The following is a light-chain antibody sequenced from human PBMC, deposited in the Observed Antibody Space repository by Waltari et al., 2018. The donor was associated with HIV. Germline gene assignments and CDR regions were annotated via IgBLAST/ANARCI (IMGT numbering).Light chain of an antibody. CDR3: CSYGGYYTWV. CDR2: DVS. CDR1: SSDVGGYDY. J-gene: IGLJ3*02. Sequence: QSALTQPRSVSGSPGQSVTISCTGTSSDVGGYDYVSWFQQHPDKAPELMIYDVSKRPSGVPDRFSGSKSGNTASLTISGLQAEDEAHYYCCSYGGYYTWVFGGGTKLTVL. V-gene: IGLV2-11*01.